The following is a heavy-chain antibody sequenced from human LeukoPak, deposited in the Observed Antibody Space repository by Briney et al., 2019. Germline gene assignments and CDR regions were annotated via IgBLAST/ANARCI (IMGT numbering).Heavy chain of an antibody. J-gene: IGHJ4*02. D-gene: IGHD5-18*01. CDR3: ARTARTVDY. CDR2: ISGSGSGI. Sequence: PGGSLRLSCAASGFTISDYYMSWVRQAPGKGLEYVSYISGSGSGINYADSVKGRFTISRDNAKNSLYLQMNSLREEDTAVYYCARTARTVDYWGQGTLATVSS. CDR1: GFTISDYY. V-gene: IGHV3-11*04.